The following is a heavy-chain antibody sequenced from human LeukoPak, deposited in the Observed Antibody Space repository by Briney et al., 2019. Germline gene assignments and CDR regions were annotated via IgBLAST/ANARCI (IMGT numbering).Heavy chain of an antibody. J-gene: IGHJ4*02. D-gene: IGHD5-18*01. CDR2: ISYDGSNK. Sequence: GGSLRLSCAASGFDFYTYGMHWVRQAPGKGLEWVAVISYDGSNKYYADSVKGRFTISRDNSKNTLYLQMNSLRAEDTAVYYCARGWDTAMVPFDYWGQGTLVTVSS. V-gene: IGHV3-30*03. CDR1: GFDFYTYG. CDR3: ARGWDTAMVPFDY.